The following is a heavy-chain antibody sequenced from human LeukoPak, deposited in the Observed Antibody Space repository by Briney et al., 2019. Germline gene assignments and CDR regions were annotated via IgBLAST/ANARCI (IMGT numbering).Heavy chain of an antibody. V-gene: IGHV5-51*01. CDR1: GYTFTSSW. Sequence: PGESLKISCQVSGYTFTSSWIGWLRQMPGKGLEWMGIIYPADSDTRYKPSFEGQVTISADKSISTAYLQWSSLKASDTAMYYCARRYCSGGTCYFDYWGQGTLVTVSS. CDR2: IYPADSDT. J-gene: IGHJ4*02. CDR3: ARRYCSGGTCYFDY. D-gene: IGHD2-15*01.